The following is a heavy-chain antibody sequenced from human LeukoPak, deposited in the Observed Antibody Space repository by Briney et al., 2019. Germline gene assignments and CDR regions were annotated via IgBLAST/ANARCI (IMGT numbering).Heavy chain of an antibody. J-gene: IGHJ4*02. CDR2: INPNSGDT. D-gene: IGHD1-26*01. CDR1: GYSFSDYY. Sequence: ASVKVSCKASGYSFSDYYMYWVRQAPGQGFEWMGWINPNSGDTNYAQTFQGRVTMTRDTSISTAYMDLRRLTSDDTAVYYCAREGALAGASAGDYWGQGTLVTVSS. V-gene: IGHV1-2*02. CDR3: AREGALAGASAGDY.